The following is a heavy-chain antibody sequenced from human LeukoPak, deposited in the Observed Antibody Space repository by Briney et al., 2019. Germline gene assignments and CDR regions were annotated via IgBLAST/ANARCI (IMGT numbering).Heavy chain of an antibody. Sequence: GGSLRLSCVGSGFTFSNYNMNWVRQAPGKGLEWVSSITTYSSYIYYADSVKGRFTISRDNAKNSLYLQMNSLRVEDTAVYFCAKGHGKATISSDYWGQGTLVTVSS. J-gene: IGHJ4*02. CDR1: GFTFSNYN. V-gene: IGHV3-21*03. D-gene: IGHD5-24*01. CDR2: ITTYSSYI. CDR3: AKGHGKATISSDY.